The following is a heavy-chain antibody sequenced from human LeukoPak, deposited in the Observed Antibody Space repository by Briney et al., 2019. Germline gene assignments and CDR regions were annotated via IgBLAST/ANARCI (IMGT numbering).Heavy chain of an antibody. CDR2: INPNSGGT. D-gene: IGHD3-22*01. Sequence: ASVKASCKASGYTFTGYYMHWVRQAPGQGLEWMGWINPNSGGTNYAQKFQGRVTMTRDTSISTAYMELSRLRSDDTAVYYCARTYYYGSSGYYYDYWGQGTLVTVSS. CDR3: ARTYYYGSSGYYYDY. J-gene: IGHJ4*02. CDR1: GYTFTGYY. V-gene: IGHV1-2*02.